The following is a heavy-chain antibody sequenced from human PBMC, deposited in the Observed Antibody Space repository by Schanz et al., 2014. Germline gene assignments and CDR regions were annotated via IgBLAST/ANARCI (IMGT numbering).Heavy chain of an antibody. Sequence: QVQLQQWGAGLLKPSETLSLTCAFSGGSISSYYWSWIRQPPGKGLEWIGYMYYSGSTNYNPSLNSRVTISVDTSKNQFSLKVTSVTPADTAVYYCARGVLGSGYRQQYYFDHWGQGTLVTVSS. J-gene: IGHJ4*02. V-gene: IGHV4-59*12. D-gene: IGHD3-3*01. CDR3: ARGVLGSGYRQQYYFDH. CDR1: GGSISSYY. CDR2: MYYSGST.